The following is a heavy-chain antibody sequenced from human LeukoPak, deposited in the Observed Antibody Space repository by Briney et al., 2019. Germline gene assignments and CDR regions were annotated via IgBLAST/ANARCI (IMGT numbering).Heavy chain of an antibody. Sequence: SETLSLTCTVSGGSISSYYWSWIRQPPGKGLEWIGYIYYSGSTNYNPSLKSRVTISVDTSNNQFSLKLSSVTAADTAVYYCARMPGNYYYDSSGYFMGIDYWGQGTLVTVSS. D-gene: IGHD3-22*01. CDR2: IYYSGST. CDR1: GGSISSYY. CDR3: ARMPGNYYYDSSGYFMGIDY. J-gene: IGHJ4*02. V-gene: IGHV4-59*01.